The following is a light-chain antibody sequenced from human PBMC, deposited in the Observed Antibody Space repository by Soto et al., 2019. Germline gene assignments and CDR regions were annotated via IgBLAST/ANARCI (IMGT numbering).Light chain of an antibody. V-gene: IGKV1-39*01. CDR1: AGIRNY. J-gene: IGKJ5*01. Sequence: DIQRTQSPSSLSASVGDSVTITCRASAGIRNYLGWYQQKPGKAHKRLIYAAFSLQSGVPSRFSGSGSGTEFTLTISSLQPEDFATYYCQQSYSTPSITFGQGTRLEIK. CDR2: AAF. CDR3: QQSYSTPSIT.